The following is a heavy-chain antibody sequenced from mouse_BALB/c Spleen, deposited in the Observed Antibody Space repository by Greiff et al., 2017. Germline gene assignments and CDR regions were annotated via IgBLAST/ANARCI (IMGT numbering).Heavy chain of an antibody. CDR1: GYAFSSYW. V-gene: IGHV1-80*01. J-gene: IGHJ4*01. D-gene: IGHD2-10*02. Sequence: QVQLQQSGAELVRPGSSVKISCKASGYAFSSYWMNWVKQRPGQGLEWIGQIYPGDGDTNYNGKFKGKATLTADKSSSTAYMQLSSLTSEDSAVYFCARRGYGNYHYAMDYWGQGTSVTVSS. CDR2: IYPGDGDT. CDR3: ARRGYGNYHYAMDY.